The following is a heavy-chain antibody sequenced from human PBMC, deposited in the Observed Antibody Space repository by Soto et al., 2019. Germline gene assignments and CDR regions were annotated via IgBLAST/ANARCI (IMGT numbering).Heavy chain of an antibody. CDR3: AKISGGQTVNGYSDY. D-gene: IGHD5-12*01. Sequence: EVQLLESGGGLVQPGGSLRLSCAASGFTFSSYAMTWGRQAPGKGLEWVSGLSGNGGTTYYADSVKGRFTVSRDNSKNTLYLQLNSPRAEDTAIYYCAKISGGQTVNGYSDYWGQGTLVTVSS. V-gene: IGHV3-23*01. J-gene: IGHJ4*02. CDR1: GFTFSSYA. CDR2: LSGNGGTT.